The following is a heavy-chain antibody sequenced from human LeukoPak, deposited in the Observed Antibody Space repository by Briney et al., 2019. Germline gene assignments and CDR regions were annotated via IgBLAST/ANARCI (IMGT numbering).Heavy chain of an antibody. J-gene: IGHJ4*02. CDR3: TTSELRKYQLLTKLFDY. Sequence: PGGSLRLSCAASGFTFSTYGMSWVRQAPGKGLEWVGRIKSKTDGGTTDYAAPVKGRFTISRDDSKNTLYLQMNSLKTEDTAVYYCTTSELRKYQLLTKLFDYWGQGTLVTVSS. V-gene: IGHV3-15*01. CDR2: IKSKTDGGTT. D-gene: IGHD2-2*01. CDR1: GFTFSTYG.